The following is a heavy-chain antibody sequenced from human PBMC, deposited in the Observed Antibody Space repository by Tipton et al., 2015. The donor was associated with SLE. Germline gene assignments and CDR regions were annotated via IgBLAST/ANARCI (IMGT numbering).Heavy chain of an antibody. CDR3: AREGGYHDSSGYYAH. V-gene: IGHV1-18*01. CDR2: ISTYNGNT. J-gene: IGHJ4*02. D-gene: IGHD3-22*01. CDR1: GYTFASFG. Sequence: QLVQSGAEVKKPGASVKVSCKASGYTFASFGVSWVRQAPGQGLEWLGWISTYNGNTNYAQKVQGRVTMTTDTSTSTAYMELRSLTSDDTAVYYCAREGGYHDSSGYYAHWGQGTLVTVSS.